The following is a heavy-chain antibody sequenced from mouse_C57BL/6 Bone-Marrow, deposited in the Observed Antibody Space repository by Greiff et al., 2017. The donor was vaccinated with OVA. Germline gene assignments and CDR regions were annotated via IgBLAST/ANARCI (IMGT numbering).Heavy chain of an antibody. CDR1: GYTFTDYN. V-gene: IGHV1-18*01. CDR2: INPNNGGT. Sequence: VQLQQSGPELVKPGASVKIPCKASGYTFTDYNMDWVKQSHGKSLEWIGDINPNNGGTIYNQKFKGKATLTVDKSSSTAYMELRSLTSEDTAVYYCARAGTRGLSYYFDYWGQGTTLTVSS. J-gene: IGHJ2*01. D-gene: IGHD2-14*01. CDR3: ARAGTRGLSYYFDY.